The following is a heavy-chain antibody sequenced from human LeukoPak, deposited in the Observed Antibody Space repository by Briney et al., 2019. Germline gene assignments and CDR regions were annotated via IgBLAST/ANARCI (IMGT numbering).Heavy chain of an antibody. CDR2: IWYDGSNK. V-gene: IGHV3-33*01. Sequence: GGSLRLSCAASGSTFSSYGMHWVRQAPGKGLEWVAVIWYDGSNKYYADSVKGRFTISRDNSKNTLYLQMNSLRAEDTAVYYCARDSRDTAMVGPDYWGQGTLVTVSS. CDR1: GSTFSSYG. CDR3: ARDSRDTAMVGPDY. D-gene: IGHD5-18*01. J-gene: IGHJ4*02.